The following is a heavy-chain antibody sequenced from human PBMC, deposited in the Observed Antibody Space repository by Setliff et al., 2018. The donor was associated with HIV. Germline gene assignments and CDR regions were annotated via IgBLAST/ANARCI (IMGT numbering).Heavy chain of an antibody. D-gene: IGHD1-1*01. CDR3: AKAIGGLDPQDAFDI. CDR1: GFTFSSYA. CDR2: ISGSGGAT. J-gene: IGHJ3*02. V-gene: IGHV3-23*01. Sequence: QPGGSLRLSCAASGFTFSSYAMSWVRQAPGKGLEWVSGISGSGGATYFADSVKGRFTISRDNSKNTLYLQMNSLRAEDTAAFYCAKAIGGLDPQDAFDIWGQGTMVTVSS.